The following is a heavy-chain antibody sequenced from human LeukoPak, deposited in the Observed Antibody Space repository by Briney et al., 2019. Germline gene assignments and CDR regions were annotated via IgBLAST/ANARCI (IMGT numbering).Heavy chain of an antibody. CDR1: GGSFSGYY. J-gene: IGHJ4*02. CDR2: INHSGST. D-gene: IGHD3-9*01. CDR3: ASSDYDILTGYYTLDY. Sequence: SETLSLTCAVYGGSFSGYYWSWIRQPPGKGLEWIGEINHSGSTNYNPSLKSRVTISVDTSKNQFSLKLSSVTAADTAVYYCASSDYDILTGYYTLDYWGQGTLVTVSS. V-gene: IGHV4-34*01.